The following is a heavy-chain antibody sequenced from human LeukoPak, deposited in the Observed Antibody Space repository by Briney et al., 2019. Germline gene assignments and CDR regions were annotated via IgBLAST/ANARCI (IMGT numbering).Heavy chain of an antibody. CDR3: AREIRGYYAAY. D-gene: IGHD3-3*01. Sequence: SETLSLTCTVSGGSISSSIYYWGWIRQPPGKGLEWIGSIYYSGSTYYNPSLKSRVTISVDTSKNQFSLKLSSVTAADTAMYYCAREIRGYYAAYWGQGILVTVSS. J-gene: IGHJ4*02. CDR2: IYYSGST. V-gene: IGHV4-39*02. CDR1: GGSISSSIYY.